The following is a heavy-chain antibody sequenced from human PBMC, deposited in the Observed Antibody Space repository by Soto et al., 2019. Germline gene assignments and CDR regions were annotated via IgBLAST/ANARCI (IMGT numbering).Heavy chain of an antibody. J-gene: IGHJ4*02. Sequence: PSETLSLTCTVSGGSISSSSYYWGWIRQPPGKGLEWIGSIYYSGSTYYNPSLKSRVTISVDTSKNQFSLKLSSVTAADTAVYYCARTPLQQLVDYWGQGTLVTVSS. CDR2: IYYSGST. CDR3: ARTPLQQLVDY. D-gene: IGHD6-13*01. V-gene: IGHV4-39*01. CDR1: GGSISSSSYY.